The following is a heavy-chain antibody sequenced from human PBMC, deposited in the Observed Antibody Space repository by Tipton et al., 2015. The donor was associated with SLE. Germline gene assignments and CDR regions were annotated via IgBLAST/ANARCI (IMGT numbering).Heavy chain of an antibody. CDR2: IRYDGSNK. J-gene: IGHJ4*02. Sequence: GSLRLSCAASGFTFSSYGMHWVRQAPGKGLEWVAFIRYDGSNKYYADSVKGRFTISRDNSKNTLYLQMNSLRAEDTAVYYCAKAGSLAAAALWAADYWGQGTLVTVSS. D-gene: IGHD6-13*01. CDR3: AKAGSLAAAALWAADY. CDR1: GFTFSSYG. V-gene: IGHV3-30*02.